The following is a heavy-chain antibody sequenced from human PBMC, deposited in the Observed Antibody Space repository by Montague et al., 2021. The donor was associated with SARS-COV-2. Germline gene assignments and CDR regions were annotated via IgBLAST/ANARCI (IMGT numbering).Heavy chain of an antibody. CDR2: IXWDDDK. V-gene: IGHV2-70*01. Sequence: VKPTQTLTLTCTFSGFSLSTSGMCVSWIRQPPGKALEWLALIXWDDDKYYSTSPKTRLTISKDTSNNQVVLTMTNMDPVDTATYYCARMVTIFSLGGYYYYYGMDVWGQGTTVTVSS. CDR3: ARMVTIFSLGGYYYYYGMDV. J-gene: IGHJ6*02. CDR1: GFSLSTSGMC. D-gene: IGHD3-9*01.